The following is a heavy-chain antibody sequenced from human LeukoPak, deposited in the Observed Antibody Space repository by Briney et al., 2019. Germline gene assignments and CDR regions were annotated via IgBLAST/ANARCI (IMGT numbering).Heavy chain of an antibody. D-gene: IGHD6-19*01. Sequence: SETLSLTCTVSGGSISSSSYYWGWIRQPPGKGLEWIGSIYYSGSTYYNPSLKSRVTISLDTSKNQFSLKLSSVTAADTAVYYCARSLPTEYSSGWYTFDYWGQGTLVTVSS. V-gene: IGHV4-39*01. CDR3: ARSLPTEYSSGWYTFDY. J-gene: IGHJ4*02. CDR1: GGSISSSSYY. CDR2: IYYSGST.